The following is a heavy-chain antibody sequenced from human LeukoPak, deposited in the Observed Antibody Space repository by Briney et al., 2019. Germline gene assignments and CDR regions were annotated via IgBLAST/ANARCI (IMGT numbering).Heavy chain of an antibody. CDR1: GFSFIDAW. D-gene: IGHD3-10*01. CDR2: IKSEDDGGTT. J-gene: IGHJ3*02. Sequence: GGSLRLSCAASGFSFIDAWMSWVRQAPGEGLEWVGRIKSEDDGGTTEYAESVKGRFSISIDYSQSTVYLQMNSLKTEDTAVYYCTTDSKGIMWFGGSDAFDIWGQGTMVTVSS. V-gene: IGHV3-15*01. CDR3: TTDSKGIMWFGGSDAFDI.